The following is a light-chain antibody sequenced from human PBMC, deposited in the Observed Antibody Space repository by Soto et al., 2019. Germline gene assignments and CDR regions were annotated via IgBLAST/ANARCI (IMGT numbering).Light chain of an antibody. CDR1: QTVASN. Sequence: EIVMTQSPATLSVSPGERATLSCRASQTVASNLAWYQQKPGQAPRLLIHGASSRATGVPARFSGNGSGTEFTLTISSLQSEDFAVYYCQQYHNWPPQYTFGQGTKLQIK. CDR3: QQYHNWPPQYT. CDR2: GAS. J-gene: IGKJ2*01. V-gene: IGKV3-15*01.